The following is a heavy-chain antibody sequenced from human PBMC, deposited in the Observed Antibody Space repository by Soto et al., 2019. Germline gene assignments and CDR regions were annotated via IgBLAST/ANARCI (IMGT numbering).Heavy chain of an antibody. CDR2: IQSNTDGGTL. Sequence: EVQLVESGGGLVKPGGSLTLSCAASGITFSNAWMSWVRQAPGRGLEWVGRIQSNTDGGTLDYAAPVTGRFTISRDDSKTALYLQMNGLQSEDTAVYFCIRGPQYKDSSGLMGPGWQGTLVTVSS. V-gene: IGHV3-15*01. CDR1: GITFSNAW. J-gene: IGHJ5*02. CDR3: IRGPQYKDSSGLMGP. D-gene: IGHD6-6*01.